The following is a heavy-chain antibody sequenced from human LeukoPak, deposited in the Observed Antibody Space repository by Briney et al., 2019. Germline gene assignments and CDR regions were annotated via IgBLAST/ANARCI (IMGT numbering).Heavy chain of an antibody. J-gene: IGHJ4*01. CDR2: INPDGSST. CDR1: GFTFISYG. D-gene: IGHD2-21*02. V-gene: IGHV3-74*01. Sequence: PGGSLRLSCAASGFTFISYGMQWVRQAPGKGLVWVSRINPDGSSTSYADSVNGRFTVSRDNAKNTLYLQVNSLRAKDTAVYFCTRELPREVTLDYWGQGTLVTVSS. CDR3: TRELPREVTLDY.